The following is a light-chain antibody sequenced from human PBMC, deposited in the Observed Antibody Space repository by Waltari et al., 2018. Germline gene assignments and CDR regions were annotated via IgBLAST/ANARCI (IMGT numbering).Light chain of an antibody. CDR3: QQYKSRPWT. CDR2: QAS. V-gene: IGKV1-5*03. CDR1: HSPRSW. J-gene: IGKJ1*01. Sequence: DIQMTQSPSPLSASVGDSVTLTCRASHSPRSWLAWYQQKPGKAPKLLIYQASTLEDGVPPRFSGSTFETEFTLTISGLQPDDFGTYYCQQYKSRPWTFGQGTKVEL.